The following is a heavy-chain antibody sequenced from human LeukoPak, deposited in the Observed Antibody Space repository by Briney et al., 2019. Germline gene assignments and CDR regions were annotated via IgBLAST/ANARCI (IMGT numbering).Heavy chain of an antibody. Sequence: GRSLRLSCAASGFTFISYGMHWVRQAPGKGLEWVAVISYDGSNKYYADSVKGRFTISRENSKNTLYLQMNSLRAEDTAVYYCAKDLTTSQFGEGLGYYGMDVWGQGTTVTVSS. D-gene: IGHD3-10*01. V-gene: IGHV3-30*18. CDR1: GFTFISYG. CDR2: ISYDGSNK. CDR3: AKDLTTSQFGEGLGYYGMDV. J-gene: IGHJ6*02.